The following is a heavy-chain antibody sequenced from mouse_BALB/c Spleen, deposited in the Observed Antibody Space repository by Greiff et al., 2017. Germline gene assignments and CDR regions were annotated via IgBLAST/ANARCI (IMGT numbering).Heavy chain of an antibody. J-gene: IGHJ4*01. Sequence: QVQLQQPGAELVKPGASVKLSCKASGYTFTSYYMYWVKQRPGQGLEWIGGINPSNGGTNFNEKFKSKATLTVDKSSSTAYMQLSSLTSEDSAVYYCTRVRGSSYDYAMGYWGQGTSVTVSS. V-gene: IGHV1S81*02. CDR1: GYTFTSYY. D-gene: IGHD1-1*01. CDR2: INPSNGGT. CDR3: TRVRGSSYDYAMGY.